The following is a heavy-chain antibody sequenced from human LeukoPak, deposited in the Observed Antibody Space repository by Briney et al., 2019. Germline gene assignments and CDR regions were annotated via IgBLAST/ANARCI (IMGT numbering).Heavy chain of an antibody. Sequence: PSQTLSLTCTVSGGSISSGSYYWSWIRQPAGKGLEWIGRIYTSGSTNYNPSLKSRVTISVDTSKNQFSLKLSSVTAADTAVYYCAREEGGTAGPTWYYYYMDVWGKGTTVTVSS. J-gene: IGHJ6*03. CDR1: GGSISSGSYY. CDR2: IYTSGST. D-gene: IGHD1-1*01. CDR3: AREEGGTAGPTWYYYYMDV. V-gene: IGHV4-61*02.